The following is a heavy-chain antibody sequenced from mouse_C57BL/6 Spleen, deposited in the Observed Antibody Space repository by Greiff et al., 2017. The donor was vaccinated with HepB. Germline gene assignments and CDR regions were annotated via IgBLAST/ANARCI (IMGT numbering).Heavy chain of an antibody. CDR3: AKGLRGRYFDV. V-gene: IGHV5-17*01. Sequence: EVQVVESGGGLVKPGGSLKLSCAASGFTFSDYGMHWVRQAPEKGLEWVAYISSGSSTIYYADTVKGRFTISRDNAKNTLFLQMTSLRSEDTAMYYCAKGLRGRYFDVWGTGTTVTVSS. CDR1: GFTFSDYG. J-gene: IGHJ1*03. CDR2: ISSGSSTI. D-gene: IGHD1-1*01.